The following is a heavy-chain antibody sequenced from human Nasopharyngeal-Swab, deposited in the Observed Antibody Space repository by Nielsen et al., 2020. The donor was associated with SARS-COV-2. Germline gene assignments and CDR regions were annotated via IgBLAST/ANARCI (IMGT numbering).Heavy chain of an antibody. CDR2: INPNSGGT. V-gene: IGHV1-2*06. Sequence: WVREEGGQGLEWMGRINPNSGGTNYAQKFQGRVTMTRDTSISTAYMELSRLRSDDTAVYYCAMSIAVAGKGWFDPWGQGTPVTVSS. J-gene: IGHJ5*02. CDR3: AMSIAVAGKGWFDP. D-gene: IGHD6-19*01.